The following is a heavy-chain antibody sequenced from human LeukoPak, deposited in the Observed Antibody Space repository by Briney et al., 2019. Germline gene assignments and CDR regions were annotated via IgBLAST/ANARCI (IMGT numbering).Heavy chain of an antibody. Sequence: PGGSLRLSCAASGFTFSSYSMNWVRQASGKGLEWVSSISSSSSYIYYADSVKGRFTISRDNAKNSLYLQMNSLRAEDTAVYYCARDRPRIAAAGPRGVGIGDYFDYWGQGTLVTVSS. CDR1: GFTFSSYS. CDR3: ARDRPRIAAAGPRGVGIGDYFDY. J-gene: IGHJ4*02. V-gene: IGHV3-21*01. CDR2: ISSSSSYI. D-gene: IGHD6-13*01.